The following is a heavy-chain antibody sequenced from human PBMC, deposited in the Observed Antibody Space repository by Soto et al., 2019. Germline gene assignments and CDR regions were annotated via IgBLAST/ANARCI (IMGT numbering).Heavy chain of an antibody. Sequence: SETLSLTCTVSGGSISSSSYYWGWIRQPPGKGLEWIGSIYYSGSTYYNPSLKSRVTISVDTSKNQFSLKLSSVTAADTAVYYCARLGYSSSLDYWGQGTLVTVSS. CDR2: IYYSGST. CDR3: ARLGYSSSLDY. V-gene: IGHV4-39*01. D-gene: IGHD6-13*01. J-gene: IGHJ4*02. CDR1: GGSISSSSYY.